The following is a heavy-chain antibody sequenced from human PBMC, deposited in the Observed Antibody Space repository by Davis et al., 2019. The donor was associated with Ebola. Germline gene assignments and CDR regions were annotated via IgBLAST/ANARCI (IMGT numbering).Heavy chain of an antibody. V-gene: IGHV1-18*01. J-gene: IGHJ5*02. CDR1: GYSFTDDG. CDR2: ISTYNGNT. CDR3: ARGKTVAGTRGLSWFDP. D-gene: IGHD6-19*01. Sequence: AASVKVSCKASGYSFTDDGISWVRQAPGQGLEWMGWISTYNGNTNYAQKVQGRITMTTDTSTSTAYMELSSLRSEDTAVFYCARGKTVAGTRGLSWFDPWGPGTLVTVSS.